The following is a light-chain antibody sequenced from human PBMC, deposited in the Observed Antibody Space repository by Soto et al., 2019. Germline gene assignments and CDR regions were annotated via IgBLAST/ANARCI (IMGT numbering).Light chain of an antibody. J-gene: IGKJ1*01. Sequence: DIQMTQSTSTLSGSVGDSVTITCRASQTISSWLAWYQQKPGKAPKLLIYKASTLKSGVPSRFSGSGSGTEFTLTLSSRQPDDFATYYCQHYNSYSEAFGQGTKVELK. V-gene: IGKV1-5*03. CDR3: QHYNSYSEA. CDR2: KAS. CDR1: QTISSW.